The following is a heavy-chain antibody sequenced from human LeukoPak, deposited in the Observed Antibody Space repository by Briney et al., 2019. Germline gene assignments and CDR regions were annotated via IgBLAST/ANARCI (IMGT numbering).Heavy chain of an antibody. CDR3: ARGGLRYCSSSSCYIESPDY. CDR1: GFTFSNYW. J-gene: IGHJ4*02. Sequence: GGSLRLSCAASGFTFSNYWMSWVRQAPGKGLEWVANIKQDGSEKYYVDSVKGRFTISRDNAKNSLYLQMNSLRAEDTAVYYCARGGLRYCSSSSCYIESPDYWGQGTLVTASS. D-gene: IGHD2-2*02. V-gene: IGHV3-7*01. CDR2: IKQDGSEK.